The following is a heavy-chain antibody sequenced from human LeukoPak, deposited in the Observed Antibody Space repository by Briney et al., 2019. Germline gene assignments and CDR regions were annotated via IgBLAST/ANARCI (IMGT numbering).Heavy chain of an antibody. CDR2: IYHSGST. V-gene: IGHV4-38-2*02. Sequence: SETLSLTCTVSGYSISSGYYWGWIRPPPGKGLEWIGSIYHSGSTYYNPSLKSRVTISVDTSKNQFSLKLSSVTAADTAVYYCARALGRGYYYDSSELDYWGQGTLVTVSS. CDR3: ARALGRGYYYDSSELDY. J-gene: IGHJ4*02. D-gene: IGHD3-22*01. CDR1: GYSISSGYY.